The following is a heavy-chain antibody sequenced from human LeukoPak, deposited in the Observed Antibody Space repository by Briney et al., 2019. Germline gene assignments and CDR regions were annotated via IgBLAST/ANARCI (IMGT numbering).Heavy chain of an antibody. CDR3: ASSSSGWFDP. CDR2: INHSGST. Sequence: SETLSLTCTVSGYSISSGYYWGWIRQPPGKGLEWIGEINHSGSTNYNPSLKSRVTISVDTSKNQFSLKLSSVTAADTAVYYCASSSSGWFDPWGQGTLVTVSS. V-gene: IGHV4-38-2*02. J-gene: IGHJ5*02. D-gene: IGHD6-6*01. CDR1: GYSISSGYY.